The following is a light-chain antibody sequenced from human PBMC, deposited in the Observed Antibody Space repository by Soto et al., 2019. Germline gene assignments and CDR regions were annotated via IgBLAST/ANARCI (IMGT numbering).Light chain of an antibody. CDR1: NIGSKS. Sequence: SYELTQPPSVSVAPGQTASITCGEDNIGSKSVHWYQQKPGQAPVLVVYDDTDRPSGILERFSGSNSGNRATLTIRRVEAGDEAAYYCQVWETSTNHLIFGGGTKLTVL. CDR3: QVWETSTNHLI. V-gene: IGLV3-21*02. J-gene: IGLJ2*01. CDR2: DDT.